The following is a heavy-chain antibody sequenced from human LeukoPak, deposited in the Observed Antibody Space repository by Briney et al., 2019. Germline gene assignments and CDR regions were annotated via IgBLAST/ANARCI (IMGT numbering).Heavy chain of an antibody. CDR2: IIPIFGTT. D-gene: IGHD6-13*01. J-gene: IGHJ4*02. CDR3: ARERYSRRYFDS. Sequence: SVKVSCKASGGTFSSSTINWVRQAPGQGLEWVGGIIPIFGTTNYAQKFQGRVTIAAGEPTTTVYMEPSSLRSEDTAVYYCARERYSRRYFDSWGQGTLVTVSS. CDR1: GGTFSSST. V-gene: IGHV1-69*13.